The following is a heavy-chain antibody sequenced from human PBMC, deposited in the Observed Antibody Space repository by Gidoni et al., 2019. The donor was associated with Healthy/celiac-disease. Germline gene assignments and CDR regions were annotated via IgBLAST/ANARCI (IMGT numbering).Heavy chain of an antibody. J-gene: IGHJ6*02. V-gene: IGHV1-18*01. CDR2: ISAYNGNT. CDR3: ARDGYGDYTYYYYGMDV. CDR1: GYTCTSYG. D-gene: IGHD4-17*01. Sequence: QVQLVQSGAEVKKPGASVKVSCKASGYTCTSYGISWVRQAPGQGLEWMGWISAYNGNTNYAQKLQGRVTMTTDTSTSTAYMELRSLRSDDTAVYYCARDGYGDYTYYYYGMDVWGQGTTVTVSS.